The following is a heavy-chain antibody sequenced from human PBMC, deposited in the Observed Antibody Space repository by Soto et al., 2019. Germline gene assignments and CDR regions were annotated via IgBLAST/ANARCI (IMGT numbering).Heavy chain of an antibody. CDR3: ARVVAAAGKPKGDY. Sequence: GGSLRLSCAASGFTFSSYSMNWVRQAPGKGLEWVSSISSSSSYIYYADSVKGRFTISRDNAKNSLYLQMNSLRAEDTAVYYCARVVAAAGKPKGDYWGQGTLVTVSS. D-gene: IGHD6-13*01. V-gene: IGHV3-21*01. J-gene: IGHJ4*02. CDR1: GFTFSSYS. CDR2: ISSSSSYI.